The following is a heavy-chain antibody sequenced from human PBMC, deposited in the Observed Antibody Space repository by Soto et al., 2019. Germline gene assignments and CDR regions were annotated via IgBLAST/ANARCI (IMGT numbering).Heavy chain of an antibody. D-gene: IGHD6-13*01. V-gene: IGHV3-73*01. J-gene: IGHJ4*02. CDR2: VRNKGNSYET. Sequence: HPGXSLILSSAASGFSFSGSAMHCVRQASWKGLEWVGRVRNKGNSYETAFAASVKGRFSISRDDSKNTVYLQMNSLTTEDTAVYYCTRLAAAGGIDCWGQGTLVTVSS. CDR3: TRLAAAGGIDC. CDR1: GFSFSGSA.